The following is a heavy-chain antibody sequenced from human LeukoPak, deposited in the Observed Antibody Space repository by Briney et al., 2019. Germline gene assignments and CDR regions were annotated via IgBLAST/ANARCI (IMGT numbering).Heavy chain of an antibody. CDR2: IYSGGST. V-gene: IGHV3-66*01. CDR1: GFTVSSNY. Sequence: PGGSLRLSCAASGFTVSSNYMSWVRQAPGKGLEWVSVIYSGGSTYYADSVKGRFTISRDNSKNTLYLQMNSVRAEDTAVYYCAKGNGATVVSFDYWGQGILVTVSS. D-gene: IGHD4-23*01. CDR3: AKGNGATVVSFDY. J-gene: IGHJ4*02.